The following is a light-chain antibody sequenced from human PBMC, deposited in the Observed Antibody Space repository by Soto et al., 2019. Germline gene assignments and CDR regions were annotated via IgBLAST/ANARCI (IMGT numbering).Light chain of an antibody. Sequence: DIQMTQAPSSLSASVGDRVTITCRASQSISSYLNWYQQKPGKAPKLLIYAASSLQSGVPSRFSGGGSRPDFTLTISSLQPEDFATYYCQQSYSTPHSFGQGTKLEIK. J-gene: IGKJ2*01. CDR1: QSISSY. CDR3: QQSYSTPHS. CDR2: AAS. V-gene: IGKV1-39*01.